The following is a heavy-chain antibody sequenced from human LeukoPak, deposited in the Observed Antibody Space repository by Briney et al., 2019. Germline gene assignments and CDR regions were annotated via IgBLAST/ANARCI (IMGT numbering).Heavy chain of an antibody. CDR1: GFTFDIAW. Sequence: GGSLRLSCAVSGFTFDIAWMNWVRQAPGEGLEWVGRIKSKNDGAATDYAAPVRGRFTISTDDSKNTLHLQMNSLQTEDTAVYYCVSRDAYKPRYFMDVWGKGTTVTVS. V-gene: IGHV3-15*01. D-gene: IGHD5-24*01. J-gene: IGHJ6*03. CDR3: VSRDAYKPRYFMDV. CDR2: IKSKNDGAAT.